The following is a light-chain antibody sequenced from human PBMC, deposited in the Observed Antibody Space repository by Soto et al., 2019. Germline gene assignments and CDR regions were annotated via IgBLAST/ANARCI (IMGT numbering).Light chain of an antibody. CDR2: GAS. CDR1: QSVRSSY. V-gene: IGKV3-20*01. CDR3: QQYGSSPGT. Sequence: EIVLTQSPGTLSLSPGERATFSCRASQSVRSSYLAWYQQKPGQAPRLLIYGASSRATGIPDRFSGSGSGTDFTLTISRLEPEDFAVYYCQQYGSSPGTFGQGTKVEIK. J-gene: IGKJ1*01.